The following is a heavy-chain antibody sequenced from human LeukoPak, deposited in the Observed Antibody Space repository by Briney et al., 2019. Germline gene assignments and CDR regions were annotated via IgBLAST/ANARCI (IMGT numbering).Heavy chain of an antibody. V-gene: IGHV1-24*01. CDR3: ATSPHCSSTSCNPPFDY. Sequence: ASVKVSCKVSGYTLTELSMHWVRQAPGKGLEWMGGFDPEDGETIYAQKFQGRVTMTEDTSTDTAYMELSSLRSEDTAACYCATSPHCSSTSCNPPFDYWGQGTLVTVSS. CDR1: GYTLTELS. D-gene: IGHD2-2*01. CDR2: FDPEDGET. J-gene: IGHJ4*02.